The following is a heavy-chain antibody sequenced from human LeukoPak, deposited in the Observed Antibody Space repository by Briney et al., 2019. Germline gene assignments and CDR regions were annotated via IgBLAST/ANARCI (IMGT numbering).Heavy chain of an antibody. V-gene: IGHV4-38-2*02. D-gene: IGHD2-2*01. J-gene: IGHJ6*03. CDR1: GYSISSGYY. Sequence: PSETLSLTCTVSGYSISSGYYWVWIRQPPGKGLEWIGSIYRSGSTNYNPSLKSRVTISVDTSQNQFSLKVNSVTAADTAVYYCARGDCSSTICYSPMDVWGKGTMVTVSS. CDR2: IYRSGST. CDR3: ARGDCSSTICYSPMDV.